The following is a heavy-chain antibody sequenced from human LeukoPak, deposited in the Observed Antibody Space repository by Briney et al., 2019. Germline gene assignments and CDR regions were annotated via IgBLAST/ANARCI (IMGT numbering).Heavy chain of an antibody. D-gene: IGHD6-13*01. Sequence: GGSLRLSCAASGFTFSSYAMHWVRQAPGKGLEWVAVISYDGSNKYYADSVKGRFTISRDNSKNTLYLQMNSLRAEDTAVYYCARDRQQLVLDYWGQGTLVTVSS. CDR1: GFTFSSYA. J-gene: IGHJ4*02. CDR3: ARDRQQLVLDY. CDR2: ISYDGSNK. V-gene: IGHV3-30-3*01.